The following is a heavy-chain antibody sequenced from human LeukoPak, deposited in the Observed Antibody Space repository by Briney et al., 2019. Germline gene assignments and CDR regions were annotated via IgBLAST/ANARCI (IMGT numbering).Heavy chain of an antibody. CDR2: IYSGGST. Sequence: GGSLRLSCAASGFTVSSTYMTWVRQAPGKGLEWVSVIYSGGSTYYADSVKGRFTISRDNSKNTLYLQMNGLRAEDTAVYYCARGPYYYDRSGYFDYWGQGTLVTVSS. V-gene: IGHV3-53*01. D-gene: IGHD3-22*01. CDR3: ARGPYYYDRSGYFDY. CDR1: GFTVSSTY. J-gene: IGHJ4*02.